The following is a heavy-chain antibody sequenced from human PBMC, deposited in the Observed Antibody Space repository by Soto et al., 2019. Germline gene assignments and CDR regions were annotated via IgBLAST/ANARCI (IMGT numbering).Heavy chain of an antibody. D-gene: IGHD3-22*01. CDR2: INAGNGNT. CDR1: GYTFTSYG. Sequence: QIQLMQSGAEVKKPGASVKVSCKASGYTFTSYGIHWVRQAPGQRLEWTGWINAGNGNTKYSEKFQGRVTITRDTSASTAYLELSSLRSEDTAVYYCARDPNDSSAYXHHXYYGMDVWGQGTTVTVSS. V-gene: IGHV1-3*01. CDR3: ARDPNDSSAYXHHXYYGMDV. J-gene: IGHJ6*02.